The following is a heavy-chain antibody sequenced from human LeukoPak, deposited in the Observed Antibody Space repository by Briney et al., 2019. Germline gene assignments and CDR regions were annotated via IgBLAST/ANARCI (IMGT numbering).Heavy chain of an antibody. Sequence: SETLSLTCTVSGGSISSSTYYWSWIRQPPGKGLEWIGEINHSGSTNYNPSLKSRVTISVDTSKNQFSLKLSSVTAADTAVYYCARLRSSWQIYYYYYYMDVWGKGTTVTISS. CDR1: GGSISSSTYY. V-gene: IGHV4-39*07. J-gene: IGHJ6*03. CDR2: INHSGST. CDR3: ARLRSSWQIYYYYYYMDV. D-gene: IGHD6-13*01.